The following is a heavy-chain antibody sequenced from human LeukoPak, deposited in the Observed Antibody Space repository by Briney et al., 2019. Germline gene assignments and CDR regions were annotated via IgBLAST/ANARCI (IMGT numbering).Heavy chain of an antibody. D-gene: IGHD5-12*01. J-gene: IGHJ4*02. CDR3: ARVHSYSGYDSFDY. V-gene: IGHV1-18*01. CDR1: GYTFTSYG. CDR2: ISAYNGNT. Sequence: GASVKVSCKASGYTFTSYGISWVRQAPGQGLEWMGWISAYNGNTNYAQKLQGRVTMTTDTSTSTAYMELRSLRSDDTAVYYCARVHSYSGYDSFDYWGQGTLVTVSS.